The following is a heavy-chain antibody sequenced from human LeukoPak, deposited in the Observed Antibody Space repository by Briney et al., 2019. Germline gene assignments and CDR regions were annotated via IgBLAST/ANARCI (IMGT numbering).Heavy chain of an antibody. J-gene: IGHJ4*02. D-gene: IGHD3-10*01. Sequence: GGSLRLSCAASGFTFGSSAMSWVRQAPGKGLEWVSSISGSGSGGSTYYADSVKGRFTISRDDPHNTLYLQMNSLRAEDTAVYFCARGGVDYYGSGTYYLMYYFDYWGQGALVTVSS. CDR1: GFTFGSSA. CDR3: ARGGVDYYGSGTYYLMYYFDY. CDR2: ISGSGSGGST. V-gene: IGHV3-23*01.